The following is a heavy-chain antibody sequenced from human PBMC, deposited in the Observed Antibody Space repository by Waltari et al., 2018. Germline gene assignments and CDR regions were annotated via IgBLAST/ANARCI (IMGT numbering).Heavy chain of an antibody. CDR3: VRHWKRNGYRFDP. V-gene: IGHV4-39*01. D-gene: IGHD5-12*01. CDR1: GGSISRSSYY. Sequence: QLQLQESGPTLVKPSETLSLTCTDSGGSISRSSYYWGWIRQSPGKGLEWIGSIYYSGTTYYNPTLESRVTISGDTSKNQFSLKLSSVTAADTAVYYCVRHWKRNGYRFDPWGQGTLVTVSS. J-gene: IGHJ5*02. CDR2: IYYSGTT.